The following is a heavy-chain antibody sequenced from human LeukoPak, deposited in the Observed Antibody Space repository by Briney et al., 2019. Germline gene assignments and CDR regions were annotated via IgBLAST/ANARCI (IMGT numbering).Heavy chain of an antibody. CDR1: GYTFTSYG. V-gene: IGHV1-18*01. Sequence: ASVKVSCKASGYTFTSYGISWVRQAPGQGLGGLGWISAYNGNTNYAQKLQGRVTMTTDTSTSTAYMELRSLRSDDTAVYYCARDTGTAGYYYMDVWGKGTTVTVSS. D-gene: IGHD4-17*01. CDR3: ARDTGTAGYYYMDV. J-gene: IGHJ6*03. CDR2: ISAYNGNT.